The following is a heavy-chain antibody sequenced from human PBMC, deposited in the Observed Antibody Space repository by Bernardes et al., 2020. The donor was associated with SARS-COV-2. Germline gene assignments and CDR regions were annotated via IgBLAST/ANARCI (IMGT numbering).Heavy chain of an antibody. J-gene: IGHJ6*02. Sequence: GGSLRLSCAASGCTFTNYAMTWVRQAPGKGLEWVSSISATGGGTYYADSVQGRFTVSRDYSTNTLYLQMDSLRAEDTAIYYCAKEAYSGYLETYYFYYGMDVWGQGTTVTVSS. V-gene: IGHV3-23*01. D-gene: IGHD5-12*01. CDR1: GCTFTNYA. CDR2: ISATGGGT. CDR3: AKEAYSGYLETYYFYYGMDV.